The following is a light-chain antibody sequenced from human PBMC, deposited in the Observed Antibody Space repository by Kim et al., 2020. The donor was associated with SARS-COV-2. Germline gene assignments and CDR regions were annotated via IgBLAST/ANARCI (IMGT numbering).Light chain of an antibody. Sequence: DIQMTQSPSTLSASVGDRVTITCRASQGISDCLAWYQHKPGQGPQLLNYKASTVESGVPSRFAGSRSGTEFTLTITSLQPDDSATYYCKQYSSYSSFTFGPGTKVDIK. CDR3: KQYSSYSSFT. V-gene: IGKV1-5*03. CDR2: KAS. J-gene: IGKJ3*01. CDR1: QGISDC.